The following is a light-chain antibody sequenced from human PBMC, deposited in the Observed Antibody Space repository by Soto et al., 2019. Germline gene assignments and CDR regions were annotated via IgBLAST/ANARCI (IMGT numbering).Light chain of an antibody. CDR1: QSVTSNS. CDR2: GAS. Sequence: EIVLTQSPGTLSLSPGERATLSCRASQSVTSNSLAWFQQIPGQAPRLLIYGASNRATGIPDRFSGSGSGTDFTLTISRLGPEDFAVYYCQQYTGLPRTFGQGTKVDIK. CDR3: QQYTGLPRT. V-gene: IGKV3-20*01. J-gene: IGKJ1*01.